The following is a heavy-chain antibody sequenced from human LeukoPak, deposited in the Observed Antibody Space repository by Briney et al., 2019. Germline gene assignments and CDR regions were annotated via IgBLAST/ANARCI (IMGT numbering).Heavy chain of an antibody. J-gene: IGHJ3*02. D-gene: IGHD2-21*01. V-gene: IGHV6-1*01. CDR3: CHSLSGRTGAFDI. CDR2: TYYRSKWYN. Sequence: TLSLTFAISGDSVSSNSAAWNWIRRSPSRGLEWLGRTYYRSKWYNDYAVSVKSRITINPDTSKNQFSLQLDSVTPEDTAVYYCCHSLSGRTGAFDIWGRGTVVTVSS. CDR1: GDSVSSNSAA.